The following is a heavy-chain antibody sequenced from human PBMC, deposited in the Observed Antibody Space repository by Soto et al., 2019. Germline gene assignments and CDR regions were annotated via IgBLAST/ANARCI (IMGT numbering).Heavy chain of an antibody. CDR2: ISYDGSNK. J-gene: IGHJ2*01. V-gene: IGHV3-30-3*01. CDR3: AREVGVIPFDL. CDR1: GFTFSSYA. Sequence: QVQLVESGGGVVQPGRSLRLSCAASGFTFSSYAMHWVRQAPGKGLEWVAVISYDGSNKYYADSVKGRFTISRDNSKNTLYLQMNILRAEETAVYYCAREVGVIPFDLWGRGTLVTVSS. D-gene: IGHD3-10*01.